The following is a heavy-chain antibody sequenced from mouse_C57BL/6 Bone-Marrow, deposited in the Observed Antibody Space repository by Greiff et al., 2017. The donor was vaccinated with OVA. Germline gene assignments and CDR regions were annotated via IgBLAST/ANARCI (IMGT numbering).Heavy chain of an antibody. CDR2: INPSNGGT. Sequence: QVQLQQPGTELVKPGASVTLSCPASGYTFTSYWMHWVQQRPGQGLEWIGNINPSNGGTNYNEKFKSKATLTVDKSSSTAYMQLSSLTSEDSAVYYCARPVYYYGSSSFDYWGQGTTLTVSS. CDR3: ARPVYYYGSSSFDY. CDR1: GYTFTSYW. J-gene: IGHJ2*01. V-gene: IGHV1-53*01. D-gene: IGHD1-1*01.